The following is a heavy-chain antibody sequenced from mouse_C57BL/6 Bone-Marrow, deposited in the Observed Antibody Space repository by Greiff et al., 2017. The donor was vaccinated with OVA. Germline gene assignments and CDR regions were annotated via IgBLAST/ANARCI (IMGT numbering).Heavy chain of an antibody. CDR1: GYTFTSYW. V-gene: IGHV1-52*01. Sequence: QVQLKQPGAELVRPGSSVKLSCKASGYTFTSYWMHWVKQRPIQGLEWIGNIDPSDSEPHYNQKFKDKATLTVDKSSSTAYMQLSSLTSEDSAVYYCARGGYYYGSSPAWFAYWGQGTLVTVSA. J-gene: IGHJ3*01. D-gene: IGHD1-1*01. CDR3: ARGGYYYGSSPAWFAY. CDR2: IDPSDSEP.